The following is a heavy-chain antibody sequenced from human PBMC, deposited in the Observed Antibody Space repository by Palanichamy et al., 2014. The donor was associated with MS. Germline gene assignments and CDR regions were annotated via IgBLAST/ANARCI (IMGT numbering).Heavy chain of an antibody. V-gene: IGHV1-69*06. Sequence: QVQLVQSGAEVKKPGSSVKVSCKASGGTFSSYAISWVRQALGQGLEWMGGIIPIYGTANYAQKFQGRVTITADKSTNTAYMELSSLISEDTAVYYCARSHHDYGDLRKWYFDLWGRGTLVTVSS. CDR1: GGTFSSYA. J-gene: IGHJ2*01. CDR2: IIPIYGTA. CDR3: ARSHHDYGDLRKWYFDL. D-gene: IGHD4-17*01.